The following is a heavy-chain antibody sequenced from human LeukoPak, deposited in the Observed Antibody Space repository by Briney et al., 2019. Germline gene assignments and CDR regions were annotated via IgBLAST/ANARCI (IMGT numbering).Heavy chain of an antibody. D-gene: IGHD2-8*02. CDR3: ATYRQVLLPFES. J-gene: IGHJ4*02. Sequence: GGSLRLSCEASGFTFSTFAMIWVRRPPGKGLEWVSSIFPSGGEIHYADSVRGRFTISRDNSKSTLSLQMNSLRAEDTAIYYCATYRQVLLPFESWGQGTLVTVSS. V-gene: IGHV3-23*01. CDR2: IFPSGGEI. CDR1: GFTFSTFA.